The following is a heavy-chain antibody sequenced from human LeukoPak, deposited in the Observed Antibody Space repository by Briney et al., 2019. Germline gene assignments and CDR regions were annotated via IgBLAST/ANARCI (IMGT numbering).Heavy chain of an antibody. CDR3: ARETTSGPVDS. CDR2: ISWNSGSI. CDR1: GFTFDDYA. J-gene: IGHJ4*02. V-gene: IGHV3-9*01. Sequence: GRSLRLSCAASGFTFDDYAMHWVRQAPGKGLEWVSGISWNSGSIGYADSVKGRFTISRDNSKNTLNLQMNSLRAEDTAVYYCARETTSGPVDSWGQGTLVTVSS. D-gene: IGHD1-1*01.